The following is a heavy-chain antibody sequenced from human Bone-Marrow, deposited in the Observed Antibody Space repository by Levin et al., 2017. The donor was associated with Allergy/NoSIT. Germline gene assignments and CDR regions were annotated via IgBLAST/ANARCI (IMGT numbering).Heavy chain of an antibody. CDR2: MFAGGAA. CDR3: ARDETFNSWHVGWFDS. CDR1: GFTFSGYW. Sequence: PGGSLRLSCASSGFTFSGYWMAWVRQAPGKGLEWIGRMFAGGAATYKRSLRSRVTISIDTSKNQFSLKLTSVTAADTAVYYCARDETFNSWHVGWFDSWGQGTLVTVSS. J-gene: IGHJ5*01. D-gene: IGHD2/OR15-2a*01. V-gene: IGHV4-4*08.